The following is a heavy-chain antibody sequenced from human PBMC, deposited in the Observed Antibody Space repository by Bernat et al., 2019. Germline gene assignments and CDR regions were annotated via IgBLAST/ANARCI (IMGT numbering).Heavy chain of an antibody. CDR2: INQDGGEK. Sequence: GELGGAGGGVVQPGGALRRSCSASGFTFSMYWMSWVRQAPGKGLEWVANINQDGGEKYYVDSVMGRFTISRDNAKNSLYLQMSSLRVEETAVYYCARSPGTGTVDYWGQGTLVTVSS. J-gene: IGHJ4*02. CDR1: GFTFSMYW. V-gene: IGHV3-7*04. CDR3: ARSPGTGTVDY. D-gene: IGHD1-1*01.